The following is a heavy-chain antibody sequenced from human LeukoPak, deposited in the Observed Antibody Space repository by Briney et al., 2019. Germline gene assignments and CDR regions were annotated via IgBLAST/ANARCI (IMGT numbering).Heavy chain of an antibody. J-gene: IGHJ4*02. CDR1: GFIFEDYG. D-gene: IGHD7-27*01. Sequence: PGGSLRLSCAATGFIFEDYGMVWIRQAPGKGLEWVSGISWNGAGTDYTDSVKGRFTVSRDDAKNSLYLQMNSLRAEDTALYYCARDKWGPDYWSQGTLVTVSS. CDR2: ISWNGAGT. V-gene: IGHV3-20*04. CDR3: ARDKWGPDY.